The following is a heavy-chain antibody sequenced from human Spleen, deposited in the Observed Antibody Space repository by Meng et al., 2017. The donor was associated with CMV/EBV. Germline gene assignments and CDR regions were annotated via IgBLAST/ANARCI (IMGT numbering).Heavy chain of an antibody. Sequence: ASVKVSCKASGYTFTGFYMHWVRQAPGQGLEWMAWINPNSGGTNYAQKFQGRVTMTRDTSISTAYMELSRLRSDDTAVYYCARSVEMATIYDYWGQGTLVTVSS. CDR2: INPNSGGT. V-gene: IGHV1-2*02. CDR1: GYTFTGFY. D-gene: IGHD5-24*01. J-gene: IGHJ4*02. CDR3: ARSVEMATIYDY.